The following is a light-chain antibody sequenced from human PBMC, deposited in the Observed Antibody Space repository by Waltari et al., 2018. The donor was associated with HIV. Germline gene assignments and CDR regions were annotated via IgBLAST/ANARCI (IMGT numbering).Light chain of an antibody. CDR3: QSYDGTTVV. CDR1: SGGIGSTH. CDR2: EDS. Sequence: NFILTQSHSVSESQGKTVTISCTRSSGGIGSTHLQWYQQRPGRSPDTVIYEDSQRPSGVPNRFSGSVDSSSNSASLTISGLKTEDEADYFCQSYDGTTVVFGGGTRLTVL. J-gene: IGLJ2*01. V-gene: IGLV6-57*01.